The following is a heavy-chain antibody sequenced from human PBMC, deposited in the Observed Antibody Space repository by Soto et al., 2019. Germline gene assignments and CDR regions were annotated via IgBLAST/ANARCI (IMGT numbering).Heavy chain of an antibody. J-gene: IGHJ6*02. D-gene: IGHD3-10*01. V-gene: IGHV1-69*01. Sequence: QVQLVQSGAEVKKPGSSVKVSCKASGGTFSSYAISWVRQAPGQGLEWMGGIIPIFGTANYAQKFQGRVTITADESTSTADMELSSLRSEDTAVYYCARDHSGSYPYYYYYYGMDVWGQGTTVTVSS. CDR1: GGTFSSYA. CDR3: ARDHSGSYPYYYYYYGMDV. CDR2: IIPIFGTA.